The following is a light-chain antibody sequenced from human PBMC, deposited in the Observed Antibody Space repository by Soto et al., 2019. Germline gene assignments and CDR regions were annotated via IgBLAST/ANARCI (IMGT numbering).Light chain of an antibody. Sequence: QLVLTQSPSASASLGASVKLTCTLSSGHSSYAIAWHQQQPEKGPRYLMKLNXXXXXXXXXXXXXXXSGSSSGAERYLTIXXXQXXXXXXYYCQTWGTGPVVFGGGTKLTVL. CDR2: LNXXXXX. CDR1: SGHSSYA. J-gene: IGLJ2*01. CDR3: QTWGTGPVV. V-gene: IGLV4-69*01.